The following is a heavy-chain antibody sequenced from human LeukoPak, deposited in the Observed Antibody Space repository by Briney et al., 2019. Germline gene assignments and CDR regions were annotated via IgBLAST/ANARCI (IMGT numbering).Heavy chain of an antibody. V-gene: IGHV3-7*01. CDR2: IKQDGSEK. J-gene: IGHJ6*03. CDR3: ARVPAADYYYYYYVDV. Sequence: PGRSLRLSCAASGITFSSYWMSWVRQAPGKGPEWVANIKQDGSEKYYVDSVKGRFTISRDNAKNSLYLQMNSLRAEDTAVYYCARVPAADYYYYYYVDVWGKGTTVTVSS. CDR1: GITFSSYW. D-gene: IGHD2-2*01.